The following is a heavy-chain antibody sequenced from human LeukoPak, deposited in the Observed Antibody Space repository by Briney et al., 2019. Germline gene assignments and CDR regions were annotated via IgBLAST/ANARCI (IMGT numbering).Heavy chain of an antibody. J-gene: IGHJ5*02. Sequence: SQTLSLTCTVSGGSISSGGYYWSWIRQPPGKGLEWIGYIYHSGSTYYNPSLKSRVTISVDRSKNQFSLKLSSVTAADTAVYYCARVRYDILTGYYSHNWFDPWGQGTLVTVSS. V-gene: IGHV4-30-2*01. CDR3: ARVRYDILTGYYSHNWFDP. CDR1: GGSISSGGYY. D-gene: IGHD3-9*01. CDR2: IYHSGST.